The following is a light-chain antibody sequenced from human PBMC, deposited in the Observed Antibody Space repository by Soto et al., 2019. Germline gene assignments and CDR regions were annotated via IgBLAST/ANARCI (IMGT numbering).Light chain of an antibody. Sequence: DIQMTQSPSTLSASVGERVTITCRASQSVSNWLAWYQQKPGKAPKLLIYAVSSLESGVPSRFSGSGSGTEFILTISSLQPDDFATYYCQQYDSYSWTFDQGTKVEMK. CDR2: AVS. CDR3: QQYDSYSWT. J-gene: IGKJ1*01. V-gene: IGKV1-5*01. CDR1: QSVSNW.